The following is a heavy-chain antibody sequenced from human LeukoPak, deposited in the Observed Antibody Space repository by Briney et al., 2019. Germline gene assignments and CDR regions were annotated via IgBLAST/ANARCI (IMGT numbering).Heavy chain of an antibody. J-gene: IGHJ5*02. CDR3: ARGRTTLLDWFDP. CDR2: ISSSGHSI. Sequence: GGSLRLSCAASEFTFSDYYMSWIRQAPGKGLEWISYISSSGHSIYYADSVKGRFTISKDNSKNSVYLQMDSLRAEDTAVYSCARGRTTLLDWFDPWGQGTLVTVSS. D-gene: IGHD3-10*01. V-gene: IGHV3-11*01. CDR1: EFTFSDYY.